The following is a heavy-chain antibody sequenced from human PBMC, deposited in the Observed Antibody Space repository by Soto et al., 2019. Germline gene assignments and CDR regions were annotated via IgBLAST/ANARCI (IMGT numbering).Heavy chain of an antibody. J-gene: IGHJ4*02. CDR2: IKSKADGGTT. Sequence: GGSLRLSCAASGFTFSNAWMSWVRQAPGKGLEWVGRIKSKADGGTTDYAAPVKGRFTISRDDSKNTLYLQMNSLKTEDTAVYYCTTDWAVAGVGPFDYWGQGTLVTVSS. V-gene: IGHV3-15*01. CDR1: GFTFSNAW. D-gene: IGHD2-15*01. CDR3: TTDWAVAGVGPFDY.